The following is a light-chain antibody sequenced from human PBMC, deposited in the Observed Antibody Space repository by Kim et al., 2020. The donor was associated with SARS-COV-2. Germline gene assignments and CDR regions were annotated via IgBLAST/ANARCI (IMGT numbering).Light chain of an antibody. J-gene: IGKJ4*01. Sequence: VSIGDITTLTCRASQYWSSYLAWFQQKPGKVPQRLIYGASSRQSGVPSRFSGLGSGTDFTLTISGLQPEDFATYYCLQHNSYPLTFGGGTKGDIK. CDR3: LQHNSYPLT. CDR1: QYWSSY. V-gene: IGKV1-17*03. CDR2: GAS.